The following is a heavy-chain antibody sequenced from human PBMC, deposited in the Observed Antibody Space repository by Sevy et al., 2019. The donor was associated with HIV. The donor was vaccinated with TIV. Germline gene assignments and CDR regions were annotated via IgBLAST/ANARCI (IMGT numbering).Heavy chain of an antibody. V-gene: IGHV3-23*01. CDR1: GLTLRNCG. D-gene: IGHD1-26*01. CDR2: ISDGGGNT. CDR3: AGRRGGPYYFDY. J-gene: IGHJ4*02. Sequence: GGSLRLSCAASGLTLRNCGMTWVRQAPGKGLEWVSTISDGGGNTYYADSVKGRFTISRDSSKNTLYLQMNSLRAGDTAMYYCAGRRGGPYYFDYWGQGMLVTVSS.